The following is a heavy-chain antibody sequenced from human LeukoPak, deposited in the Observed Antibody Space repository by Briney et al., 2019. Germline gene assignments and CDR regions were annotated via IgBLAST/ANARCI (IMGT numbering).Heavy chain of an antibody. CDR2: INHSGST. J-gene: IGHJ5*02. CDR1: GGSFSGYY. Sequence: SETLSLTCAVYGGSFSGYYWSWIRQPPGKGLERIGEINHSGSTNYNPSLKSRVTISVDTSKNQFSLKLSSVTAADTAVYYCARSGYGSPPSGWFDPWGQGTLVTVSS. D-gene: IGHD3-10*01. V-gene: IGHV4-34*01. CDR3: ARSGYGSPPSGWFDP.